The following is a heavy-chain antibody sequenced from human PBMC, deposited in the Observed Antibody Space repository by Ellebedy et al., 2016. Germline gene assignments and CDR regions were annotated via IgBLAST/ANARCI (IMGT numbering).Heavy chain of an antibody. CDR2: VFHTGTT. CDR3: AKWNGGWFAFDV. D-gene: IGHD1-1*01. J-gene: IGHJ3*01. CDR1: GGSVSSDY. V-gene: IGHV4-59*02. Sequence: GSLRLSCNVSGGSVSSDYWNWIRRPPGKGLEWIGYVFHTGTTNYNPSLKSRVTMSVDTSKSQFSLRLTSVTAADTAVYYCAKWNGGWFAFDVWGQGTMVTVS.